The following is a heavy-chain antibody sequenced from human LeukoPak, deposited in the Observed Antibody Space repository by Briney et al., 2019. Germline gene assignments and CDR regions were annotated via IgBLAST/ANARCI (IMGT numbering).Heavy chain of an antibody. V-gene: IGHV3-23*01. J-gene: IGHJ6*02. Sequence: GGSLRLSCAASGFTFSSYAMSWVRQAPGKGLEWVSAISGSGGSTYYADSVKGRFTTSRDNSKNTLYLQMNSLRAEDTAVYYCARDKDRLYYYYGMDVWGQGTTVTVSS. CDR3: ARDKDRLYYYYGMDV. CDR2: ISGSGGST. CDR1: GFTFSSYA. D-gene: IGHD3-16*02.